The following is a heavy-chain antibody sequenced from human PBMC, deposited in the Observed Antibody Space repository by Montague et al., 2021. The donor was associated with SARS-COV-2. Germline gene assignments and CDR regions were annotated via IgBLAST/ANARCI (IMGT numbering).Heavy chain of an antibody. CDR1: RDSISSHNYF. CDR2: VDYSGLT. V-gene: IGHV4-39*07. Sequence: SETLSLTCTVSRDSISSHNYFWAWIRQPPGKGREWIGSVDYSGLTFYNPSLESRVTISVDTSKKQFSLNVNSVTAADTAVYYCAKDGEALAWGTFDIWGPGTMVTVSS. J-gene: IGHJ3*02. D-gene: IGHD3-10*01. CDR3: AKDGEALAWGTFDI.